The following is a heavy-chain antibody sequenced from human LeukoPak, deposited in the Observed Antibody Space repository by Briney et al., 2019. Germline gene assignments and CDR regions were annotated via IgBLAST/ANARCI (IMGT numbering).Heavy chain of an antibody. Sequence: GGSLRLSCAACGFTFSYYAMGWVRQAPGKGLEWVSSISAGSGSIYYADSVRGRFTMSRDDSKSTLFLELNSLRAEDTALYYCAKIGRTSANFDYWGQGTLVTVSS. V-gene: IGHV3-23*01. CDR1: GFTFSYYA. CDR3: AKIGRTSANFDY. CDR2: ISAGSGSI. J-gene: IGHJ4*01. D-gene: IGHD2-2*01.